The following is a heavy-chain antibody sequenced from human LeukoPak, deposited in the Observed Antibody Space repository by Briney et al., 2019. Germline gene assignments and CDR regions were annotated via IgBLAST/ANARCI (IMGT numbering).Heavy chain of an antibody. D-gene: IGHD2-2*01. CDR2: IYYSGST. J-gene: IGHJ5*02. CDR3: ARRSEYHWFDP. CDR1: RGSISSGGYY. V-gene: IGHV4-31*03. Sequence: SQTLFLTCTVSRGSISSGGYYWSWIRQHPGKGLEWIGYIYYSGSTYYNPSLKSRVTISVDTSRNQFSLRLSSVTAADTAVYYCARRSEYHWFDPWGQGTLVTVSS.